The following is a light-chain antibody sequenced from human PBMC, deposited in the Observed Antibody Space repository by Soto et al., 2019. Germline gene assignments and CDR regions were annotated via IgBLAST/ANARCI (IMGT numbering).Light chain of an antibody. J-gene: IGLJ1*01. CDR2: DVS. Sequence: QSALTQPASVSGSPGQSITISCAGTSSDVGGYTYVSWYQQHPGKAPKLMIYDVSNRPSGVSIRFSGSKSGNTASLTISGLQAEDEADYYCTSYTSSSTPYVFGGGTKLTVL. CDR3: TSYTSSSTPYV. V-gene: IGLV2-14*01. CDR1: SSDVGGYTY.